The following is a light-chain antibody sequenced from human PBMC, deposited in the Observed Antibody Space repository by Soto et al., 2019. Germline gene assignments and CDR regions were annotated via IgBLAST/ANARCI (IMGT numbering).Light chain of an antibody. CDR3: SAYTITSPYV. CDR1: SSDVGAYNY. CDR2: DVS. V-gene: IGLV2-14*03. J-gene: IGLJ1*01. Sequence: QSALTQPASVSGSPGQSISISCTGTSSDVGAYNYISWYQQHPGKAPKLIIYDVSNWPSGVSSRFSGSKSGNTASLTISGLQAEDGADYYCSAYTITSPYVFGTGTKVTVL.